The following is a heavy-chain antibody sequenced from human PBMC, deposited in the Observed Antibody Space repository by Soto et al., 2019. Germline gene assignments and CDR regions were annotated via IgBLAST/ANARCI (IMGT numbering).Heavy chain of an antibody. CDR3: ARDVARNTMVRGVPNY. J-gene: IGHJ4*02. V-gene: IGHV4-39*02. CDR2: IYYSGST. D-gene: IGHD3-10*01. CDR1: GGSISSSSYY. Sequence: SETLSLTCTVAGGSISSSSYYWGWIRQPPGKGLEWIGSIYYSGSTYYNPSLKSRVTISVDTSKNQFSLKLSSVTAADTAVYYCARDVARNTMVRGVPNYWGQGTLVTVSS.